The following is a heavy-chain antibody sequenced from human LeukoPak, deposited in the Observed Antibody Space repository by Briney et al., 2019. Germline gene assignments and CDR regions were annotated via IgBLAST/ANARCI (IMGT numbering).Heavy chain of an antibody. CDR1: GGSISRYY. CDR3: AREDVWGNNRPKGHFDY. CDR2: IYGRGST. Sequence: SETLSLTCTVSGGSISRYYWSWIRQPPGEGLEWMGYIYGRGSTNYNLSLKSRVTVSVDTSKNQFSLNLNPVTAADTAVYYCAREDVWGNNRPKGHFDYWGQGTLVTVSS. J-gene: IGHJ4*02. V-gene: IGHV4-59*01. D-gene: IGHD3-16*02.